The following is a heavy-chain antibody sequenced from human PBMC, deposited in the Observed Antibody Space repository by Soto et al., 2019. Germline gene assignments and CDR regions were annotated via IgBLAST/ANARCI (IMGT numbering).Heavy chain of an antibody. CDR2: IWYDGSNK. D-gene: IGHD1-26*01. Sequence: GGSLRLSCAASGFTFSSYGMHWVRQAPGKGLEWVAVIWYDGSNKYYADSVKGRFTISRDNSKNTLYLQMNSLRAEDTALYYCARGPVVGATWYYGMDVWGQGTTVTVSS. CDR1: GFTFSSYG. CDR3: ARGPVVGATWYYGMDV. V-gene: IGHV3-33*01. J-gene: IGHJ6*02.